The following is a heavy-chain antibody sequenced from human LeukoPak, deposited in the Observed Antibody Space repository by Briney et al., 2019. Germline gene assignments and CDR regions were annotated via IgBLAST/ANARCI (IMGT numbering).Heavy chain of an antibody. CDR2: IYYSGNT. V-gene: IGHV4-39*01. CDR3: ARQTGSGLFILP. J-gene: IGHJ4*02. Sequence: SETLSLTCTVSGGSISSSSYYWGWIRQPPGKGLEWIGSIYYSGNTYYNASLKSQVSISIDASKNQFSLRLTSVTAADTAVYYCARQTGSGLFILPGGQGTLVTVSS. D-gene: IGHD3/OR15-3a*01. CDR1: GGSISSSSYY.